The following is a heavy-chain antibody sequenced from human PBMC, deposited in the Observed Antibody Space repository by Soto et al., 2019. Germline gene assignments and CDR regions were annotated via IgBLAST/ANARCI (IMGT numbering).Heavy chain of an antibody. CDR1: GGSITNYY. V-gene: IGHV4-4*07. D-gene: IGHD3-16*01. J-gene: IGHJ5*02. CDR2: MYTKERT. CDR3: ARDDYKDGGNNWFDP. Sequence: PSETLSLTCKVSGGSITNYYWGWIRQPAGKGLKWIGRMYTKERTNYNLSFKSRVTMSVDTSKNQFSLKLNAVTAADTAVYYCARDDYKDGGNNWFDPWGQGTLVTVSS.